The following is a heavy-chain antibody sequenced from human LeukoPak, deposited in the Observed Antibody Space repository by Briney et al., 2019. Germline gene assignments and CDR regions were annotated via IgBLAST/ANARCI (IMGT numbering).Heavy chain of an antibody. CDR2: ISGSGGST. Sequence: PGGSLRLSCAASGFTFSSYAMSWVRQAPGKGLEWVSAISGSGGSTYYADSVKGRFTISRDNSKNTLYLQMNSLRAEDTAVYYCARDWGLRWSFDYWGQGTLVTVSS. D-gene: IGHD4-23*01. CDR1: GFTFSSYA. J-gene: IGHJ4*02. V-gene: IGHV3-23*01. CDR3: ARDWGLRWSFDY.